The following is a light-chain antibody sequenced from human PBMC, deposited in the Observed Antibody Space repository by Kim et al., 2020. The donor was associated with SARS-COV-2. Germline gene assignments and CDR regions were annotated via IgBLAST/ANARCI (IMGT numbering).Light chain of an antibody. CDR1: SSDVGGYNY. Sequence: PGQSITISCTGTSSDVGGYNYVSWYQQHPGKAPKLMIYDVSNRHSGVSNRFSGSKSGNTASLTISGLQAEDEADYYCSSYTSSSRVFGGGTQLTVL. J-gene: IGLJ2*01. V-gene: IGLV2-14*03. CDR3: SSYTSSSRV. CDR2: DVS.